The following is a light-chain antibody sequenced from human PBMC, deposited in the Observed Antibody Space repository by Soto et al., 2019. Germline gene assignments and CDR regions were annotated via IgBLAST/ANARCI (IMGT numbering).Light chain of an antibody. CDR3: QHYDGSPIT. CDR2: GAS. CDR1: QSVHFNY. V-gene: IGKV3-20*01. Sequence: EVVLTQSPGTLSLSPGERATLSCRSSQSVHFNYLAWYQQKPGQAPRLLIYGASSRATGIPDRFKGSGSGTDFTLTISRLEPEDFAVYYCQHYDGSPITFGQGTRLE. J-gene: IGKJ5*01.